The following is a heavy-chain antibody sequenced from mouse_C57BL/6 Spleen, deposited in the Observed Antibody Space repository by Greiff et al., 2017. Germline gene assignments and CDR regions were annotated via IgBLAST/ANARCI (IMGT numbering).Heavy chain of an antibody. CDR3: ARVYYSNSFDY. J-gene: IGHJ2*01. Sequence: ESGPGLVKPSQSLSLTCSVTGYSITSGYYWNWIRQFPGNKLEWMGYISYDGSNNYNPSLKNRISITRDTSKNQFFLKLNSVTTEDTATYYCARVYYSNSFDYWGQGTTLTVSS. D-gene: IGHD2-5*01. CDR1: GYSITSGYY. CDR2: ISYDGSN. V-gene: IGHV3-6*01.